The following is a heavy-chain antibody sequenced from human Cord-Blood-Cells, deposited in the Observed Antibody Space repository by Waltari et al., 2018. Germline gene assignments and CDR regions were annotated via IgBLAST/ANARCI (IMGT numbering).Heavy chain of an antibody. Sequence: QVQLQQWGAGLLQPSETLSLTCAVYGGSFSGYYWSWIRQPPGKGLEWIGEINHSGSTNYNPSLKSRVTISVDTSKNQFSLKLSSVTAADTAVYYCARQGVRGVIDYWGQGTLVTVSS. CDR3: ARQGVRGVIDY. CDR2: INHSGST. D-gene: IGHD3-10*01. J-gene: IGHJ4*02. V-gene: IGHV4-34*01. CDR1: GGSFSGYY.